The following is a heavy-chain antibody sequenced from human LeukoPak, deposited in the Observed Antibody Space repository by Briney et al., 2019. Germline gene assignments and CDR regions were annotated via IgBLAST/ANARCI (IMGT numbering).Heavy chain of an antibody. Sequence: PSETLSLTCSVSGGSMTSSSYYWGWIRQPPGKGLEYVGSLFYSGTTYYNPSLKSRVTMSVDTSKNQFSLKLSSVTAADTAVYYCARAREDYDYVWGSLHYFDYWGQGTLVTVSS. J-gene: IGHJ4*02. CDR2: LFYSGTT. V-gene: IGHV4-39*07. CDR3: ARAREDYDYVWGSLHYFDY. CDR1: GGSMTSSSYY. D-gene: IGHD3-16*01.